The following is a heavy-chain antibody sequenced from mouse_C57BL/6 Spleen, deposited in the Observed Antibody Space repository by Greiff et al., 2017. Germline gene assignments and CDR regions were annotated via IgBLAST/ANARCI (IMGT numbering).Heavy chain of an antibody. CDR1: GYTFTDYT. J-gene: IGHJ3*01. D-gene: IGHD2-2*01. V-gene: IGHV1-22*01. CDR2: INPNNGGT. Sequence: VQLPQSGPELVKPGASVKMSCKASGYTFTDYTMHWVQQSHGKSLAWIGYINPNNGGTSYNQKFKGKSTLTVNKSSSTAYMELRSLTSEDSAVYYCARWLRFAYWGQGTLVTVSA. CDR3: ARWLRFAY.